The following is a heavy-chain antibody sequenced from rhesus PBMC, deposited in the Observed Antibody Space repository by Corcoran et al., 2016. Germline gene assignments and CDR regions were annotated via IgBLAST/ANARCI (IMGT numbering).Heavy chain of an antibody. J-gene: IGHJ6*01. Sequence: EVQLVESGGGLVQPGGSLRLSCAASGFTFSLSALNWVRQASGKGLEWVGRIRGKANNYEKGYAASVKGRFTISRDDSNNMAYLQMNNLKTEDTAVYYCTTPRESGNFNDYGLASWGQGVVVTVSS. D-gene: IGHD1-44*01. V-gene: IGHV3-118*01. CDR3: TTPRESGNFNDYGLAS. CDR2: IRGKANNYEK. CDR1: GFTFSLSA.